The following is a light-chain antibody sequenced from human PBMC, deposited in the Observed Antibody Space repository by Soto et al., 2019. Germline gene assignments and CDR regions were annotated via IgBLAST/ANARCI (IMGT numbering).Light chain of an antibody. CDR2: GAS. J-gene: IGKJ4*01. CDR3: QQYGSSPPLT. V-gene: IGKV3-20*01. Sequence: EIVLTQSPGTLSLAPGERATLSCRASQSVSSSYLAWYQQKPGQAPRLLIYGASSRATGIPDRFSGSGSGTDCTLTISRLEPEDFAVYYCQQYGSSPPLTFGGGTKVAIK. CDR1: QSVSSSY.